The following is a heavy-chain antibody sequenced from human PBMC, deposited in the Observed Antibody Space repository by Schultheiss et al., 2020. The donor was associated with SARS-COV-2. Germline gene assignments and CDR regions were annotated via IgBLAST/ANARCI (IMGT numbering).Heavy chain of an antibody. D-gene: IGHD5-12*01. J-gene: IGHJ6*03. V-gene: IGHV3-52*02. CDR3: ARYIVATRDYYYYYMDV. CDR1: GFTFSSSW. CDR2: IKCDGSEK. Sequence: GGSLRLSCAASGFTFSSSWMHWVCQAPEKGQEWVADIKCDGSEKYYVDSVKGRFTISRDNAKNSLYLQMNSLRAEDTAVYYCARYIVATRDYYYYYMDVWGKGTTVTVSS.